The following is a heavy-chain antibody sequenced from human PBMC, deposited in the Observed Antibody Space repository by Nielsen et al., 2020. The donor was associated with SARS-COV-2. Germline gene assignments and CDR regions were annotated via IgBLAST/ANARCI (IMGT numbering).Heavy chain of an antibody. CDR2: INPYIVGT. CDR3: ARARATIFGLVMSYGMDV. CDR1: VYTFTDYY. D-gene: IGHD3/OR15-3a*01. V-gene: IGHV1-2*06. Sequence: ASVKVPCKASVYTFTDYYIHWVRQAPAHGLEWTGRINPYIVGTNYAQKFQGTVTMTRDASISTVYMELTSDDTAVYYCARARATIFGLVMSYGMDVWGQGTTVAVSS. J-gene: IGHJ6*02.